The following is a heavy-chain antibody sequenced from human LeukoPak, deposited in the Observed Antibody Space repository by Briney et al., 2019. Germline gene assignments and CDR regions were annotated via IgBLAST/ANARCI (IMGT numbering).Heavy chain of an antibody. J-gene: IGHJ4*02. CDR3: ARLSSSGDAAWLDY. D-gene: IGHD3-22*01. CDR1: GGFISIGRYY. Sequence: SETLSLTCNVSGGFISIGRYYWGWIRQHPGKGLECIGYIYHSGSTYYNPSLKSRFTISLDTSKNQFSLKLSSVTAADTAVYYCARLSSSGDAAWLDYWGQGTLVTVFS. V-gene: IGHV4-31*03. CDR2: IYHSGST.